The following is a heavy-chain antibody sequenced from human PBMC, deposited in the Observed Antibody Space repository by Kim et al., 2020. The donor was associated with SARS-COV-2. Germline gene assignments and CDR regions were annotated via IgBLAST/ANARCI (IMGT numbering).Heavy chain of an antibody. V-gene: IGHV1-69*04. J-gene: IGHJ6*02. CDR1: GGTFSSYA. D-gene: IGHD2-21*02. CDR3: ARDQVVVTAIRYYYGMDV. CDR2: IIPILGIA. Sequence: SVKVSCKASGGTFSSYAISWVRQAPGQGLEWMGRIIPILGIANYAQKFQGRVTITADKSTSTAYMELSSLRSEDTAVYYCARDQVVVTAIRYYYGMDVWGQGTTVTVSS.